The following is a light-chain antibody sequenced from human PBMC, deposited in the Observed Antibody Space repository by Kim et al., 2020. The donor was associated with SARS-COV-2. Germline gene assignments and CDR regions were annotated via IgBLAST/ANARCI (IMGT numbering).Light chain of an antibody. V-gene: IGKV3-20*01. CDR2: DAS. Sequence: LAPGETATLACRASRTVAGNYLAWYQQKPGQAPRLLIFDASTRAPGISDRFSGSGSGTDFTLTISRLEPEDFAVYHCQQYGTSPCTFGQGTKLEI. CDR1: RTVAGNY. J-gene: IGKJ2*02. CDR3: QQYGTSPCT.